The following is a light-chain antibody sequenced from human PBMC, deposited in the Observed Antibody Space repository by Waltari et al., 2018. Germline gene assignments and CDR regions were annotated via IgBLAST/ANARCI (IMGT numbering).Light chain of an antibody. CDR2: SSN. J-gene: IGLJ3*02. Sequence: QSMLTQPPSASGAPGQRVTISCSGSSSNIGSTTVNWYQQVPGAAPKLLIYSSNQRPSGVPARCSGSRSCTLGSLAISGLQSEDEADDYCSAWDDSLNGWVFGGGTKLTVL. V-gene: IGLV1-44*01. CDR3: SAWDDSLNGWV. CDR1: SSNIGSTT.